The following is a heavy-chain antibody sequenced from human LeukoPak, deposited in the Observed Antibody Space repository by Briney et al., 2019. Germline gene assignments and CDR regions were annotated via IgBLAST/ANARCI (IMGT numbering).Heavy chain of an antibody. CDR3: ARDPSDYCSSTSCYTREYYFDY. CDR2: IYTSGST. Sequence: SETLSLTCTVSGGSISSYYWSWIRQPAGKGQEWIGRIYTSGSTNYNPSLKSRVTMSVDTSKNQFSLKLSSVTAADTAVYYCARDPSDYCSSTSCYTREYYFDYWGQGTLVTVSS. J-gene: IGHJ4*02. D-gene: IGHD2-2*02. CDR1: GGSISSYY. V-gene: IGHV4-4*07.